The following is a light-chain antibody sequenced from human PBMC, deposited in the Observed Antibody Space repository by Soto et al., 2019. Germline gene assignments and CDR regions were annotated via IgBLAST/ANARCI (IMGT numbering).Light chain of an antibody. V-gene: IGKV3-20*01. CDR1: QSVSSSY. CDR2: GAS. Sequence: TLSCRASQSVSSSYLAWYQQKPGQAPRLLIYGASSRATGIPDRFSGSGSGTDFTLTISILAAKDFTHNYSHQFGDAPRTFGQENK. J-gene: IGKJ1*01. CDR3: HQFGDAPRT.